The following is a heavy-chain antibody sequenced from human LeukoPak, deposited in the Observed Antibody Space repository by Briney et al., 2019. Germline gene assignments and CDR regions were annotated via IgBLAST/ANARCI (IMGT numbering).Heavy chain of an antibody. CDR2: ISSSSSYT. CDR3: ARVGYDILTGSRGDAFDI. Sequence: GGSLRLSCAASGFTFSDYYMSWIRQAPGKGLEWVSYISSSSSYTNYADSVKGRFTISRDNAKNSLYLQMNSLRAEDTAVYYCARVGYDILTGSRGDAFDIWGQGTVVTVSS. J-gene: IGHJ3*02. CDR1: GFTFSDYY. D-gene: IGHD3-9*01. V-gene: IGHV3-11*05.